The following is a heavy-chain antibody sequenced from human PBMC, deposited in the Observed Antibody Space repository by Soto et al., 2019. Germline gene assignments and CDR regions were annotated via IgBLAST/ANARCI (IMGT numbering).Heavy chain of an antibody. D-gene: IGHD2-2*01. CDR1: GGSFSGYY. CDR3: ARDPVVAQAFDI. CDR2: INHSGST. J-gene: IGHJ3*02. V-gene: IGHV4-34*01. Sequence: SETLSLTCAVYGGSFSGYYWSWIRQPPGKGLEWIGEINHSGSTNYNPSLKSRVTISVDTSKNQFSLKLGSVTAADTAVYYCARDPVVAQAFDIWGQGTMVTVSS.